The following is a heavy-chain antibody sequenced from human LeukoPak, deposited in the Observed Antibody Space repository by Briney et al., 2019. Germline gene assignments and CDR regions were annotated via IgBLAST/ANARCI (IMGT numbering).Heavy chain of an antibody. J-gene: IGHJ4*02. D-gene: IGHD3-22*01. CDR3: AKDMGNYYDSSGYAFDY. CDR1: GFTFDDYA. CDR2: ISWNSGSI. V-gene: IGHV3-9*01. Sequence: PGRSLRLSCAASGFTFDDYAMHWVRQAPGKGLEWVSGISWNSGSIDYADSVKGRFTISRDNAKNPLYLQMNSLRAEDTALYYCAKDMGNYYDSSGYAFDYWGQGTLVTVSS.